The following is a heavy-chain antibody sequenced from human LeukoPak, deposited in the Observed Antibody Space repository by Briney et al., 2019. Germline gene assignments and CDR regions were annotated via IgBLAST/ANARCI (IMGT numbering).Heavy chain of an antibody. CDR1: GYTFTDYG. D-gene: IGHD1-26*01. J-gene: IGHJ4*02. CDR2: ISAYSGNT. V-gene: IGHV1-18*01. Sequence: ASVKVSCKASGYTFTDYGITWVRQTPTQGLQWMGWISAYSGNTNYAQDIQGRATMTTDTSTTTAYMELRNLRSDDTAVYYCARGGRWESHTDYWGQGTLVTVSS. CDR3: ARGGRWESHTDY.